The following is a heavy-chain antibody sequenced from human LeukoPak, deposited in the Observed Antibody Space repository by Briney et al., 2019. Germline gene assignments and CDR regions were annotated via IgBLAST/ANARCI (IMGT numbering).Heavy chain of an antibody. Sequence: GESLKISCKHSEYSFPNYCIGWVRQMPGKGLEWMGIIYPGDSDTRYSPSFQGQVTISADKSISTAYLQWSSLKASDTAMYYCARFGGSGSYFYYYYYMDVWGKGTTVTVSS. CDR1: EYSFPNYC. CDR3: ARFGGSGSYFYYYYYMDV. J-gene: IGHJ6*03. CDR2: IYPGDSDT. V-gene: IGHV5-51*01. D-gene: IGHD3-10*01.